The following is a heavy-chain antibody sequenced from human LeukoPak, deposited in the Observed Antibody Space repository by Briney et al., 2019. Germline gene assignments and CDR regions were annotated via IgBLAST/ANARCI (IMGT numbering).Heavy chain of an antibody. D-gene: IGHD3-22*01. Sequence: GGSLRLSCAASGFTFSRYAMHWVRQAPGKGLEWVAVISYDGSNKYYADSVKGRFTISRDNSKNTLYLQMNSLRAEDTAVYYCARDRDYYYDSSGYLDYWGQGTLVTVSS. CDR1: GFTFSRYA. V-gene: IGHV3-30*04. J-gene: IGHJ4*02. CDR3: ARDRDYYYDSSGYLDY. CDR2: ISYDGSNK.